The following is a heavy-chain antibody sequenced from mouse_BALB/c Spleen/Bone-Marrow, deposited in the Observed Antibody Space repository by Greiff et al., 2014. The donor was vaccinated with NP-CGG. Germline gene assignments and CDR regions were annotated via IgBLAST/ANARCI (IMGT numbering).Heavy chain of an antibody. J-gene: IGHJ3*01. CDR1: GYTFTSYW. V-gene: IGHV1S22*01. D-gene: IGHD3-3*01. Sequence: GSELVRPGASVILSCKASGYTFTSYWMHWVKQRPGQGLEWIGNIYPDSGNTNYDENFKSKATLTVDTSSSTAYMQLSSLTSEDSAVYYCSRGGTGTSAYWGQGTLVTVSA. CDR3: SRGGTGTSAY. CDR2: IYPDSGNT.